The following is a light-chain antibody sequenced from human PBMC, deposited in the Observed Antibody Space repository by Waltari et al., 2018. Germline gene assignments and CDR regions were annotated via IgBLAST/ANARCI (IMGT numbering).Light chain of an antibody. Sequence: SYALTQPPSVSVSPGQTARITCSGHELPRKYAYWFQQKSGQAPRLVIYGDTKRPSGIPERFSGSSSGTVATLTITGAQVDDEADYYCYSSDSTGLRVFGGGTTVVVL. V-gene: IGLV3-10*01. CDR3: YSSDSTGLRV. CDR2: GDT. J-gene: IGLJ1*01. CDR1: ELPRKY.